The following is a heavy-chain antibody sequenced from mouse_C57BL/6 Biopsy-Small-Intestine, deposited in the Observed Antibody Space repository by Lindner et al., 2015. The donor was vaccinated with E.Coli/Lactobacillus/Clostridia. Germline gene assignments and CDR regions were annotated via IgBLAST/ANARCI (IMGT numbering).Heavy chain of an antibody. CDR2: IYPGSGNT. J-gene: IGHJ1*03. D-gene: IGHD3-2*02. V-gene: IGHV1-66*01. CDR3: ARTAQAYPYWYFDV. CDR1: GYSFTSYY. Sequence: VQLQESGPELVKPGASVKISCKASGYSFTSYYIHWVKQRPGQGLEWIGWIYPGSGNTKYNEKFKGKATLTADTSSSTAYMQLSSLTSEDSAVYFCARTAQAYPYWYFDVWGTGTTVTVSS.